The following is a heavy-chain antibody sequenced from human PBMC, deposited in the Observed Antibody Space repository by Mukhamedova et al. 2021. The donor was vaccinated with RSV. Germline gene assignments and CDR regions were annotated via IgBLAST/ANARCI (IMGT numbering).Heavy chain of an antibody. V-gene: IGHV3-15*01. Sequence: VRQAPGKGLEWVGRIHPKSDGAKTDYAAPVTGRFTISREDSQYTVYLQMNTLKTEDTAVYYCATYASGSFSNWGQGTLVTVSS. J-gene: IGHJ4*02. D-gene: IGHD3-10*01. CDR2: IHPKSDGAKT. CDR3: ATYASGSFSN.